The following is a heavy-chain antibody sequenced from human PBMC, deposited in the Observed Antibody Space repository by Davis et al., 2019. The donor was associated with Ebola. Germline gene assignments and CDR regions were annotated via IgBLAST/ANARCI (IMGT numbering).Heavy chain of an antibody. CDR3: ARRPVAGYGLGWFDP. CDR1: GFTFSDYY. CDR2: ISSSGSTI. J-gene: IGHJ5*02. D-gene: IGHD1-1*01. V-gene: IGHV3-11*01. Sequence: PAGSLTLSCAASGFTFSDYYMSWIRQAPGKGLEWVSYISSSGSTIYYADSVKGRLTISRDIANNSLYLQMNSLRDEDTAIYYCARRPVAGYGLGWFDPWGQGTLVIVSS.